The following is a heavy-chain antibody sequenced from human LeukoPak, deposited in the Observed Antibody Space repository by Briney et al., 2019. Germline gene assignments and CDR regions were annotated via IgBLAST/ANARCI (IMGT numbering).Heavy chain of an antibody. V-gene: IGHV1-69*01. CDR3: ARSREVPADRMYYDFWSGYSIDY. Sequence: GSSVKVSCKASGGTFSSYAISWVRQAPGQGREWMGGISPIFGTANYAQKFQGRVTITADESTSTAYMQLSSLRSEDTAVYYCARSREVPADRMYYDFWSGYSIDYWGQGTLVTVSS. CDR2: ISPIFGTA. D-gene: IGHD3-3*01. J-gene: IGHJ4*02. CDR1: GGTFSSYA.